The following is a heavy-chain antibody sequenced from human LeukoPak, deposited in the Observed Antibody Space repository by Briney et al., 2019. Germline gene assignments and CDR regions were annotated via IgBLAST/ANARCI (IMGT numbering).Heavy chain of an antibody. V-gene: IGHV4-34*01. CDR1: GGSFSGYY. CDR2: INHSGST. Sequence: SETLSLTCAVYGGSFSGYYWSWIRQPPGKGLEWIGEINHSGSTNYNPSLKSRVTISVDTSKNQFSLKLSSVIAADTAVYYCASTLQPPDYWGQGTLVTVSS. J-gene: IGHJ4*02. D-gene: IGHD4-11*01. CDR3: ASTLQPPDY.